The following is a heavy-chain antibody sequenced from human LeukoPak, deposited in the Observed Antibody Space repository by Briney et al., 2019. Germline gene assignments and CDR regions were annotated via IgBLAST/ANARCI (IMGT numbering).Heavy chain of an antibody. V-gene: IGHV3-30-3*01. J-gene: IGHJ4*02. Sequence: GGSLRLSCAVSGFTFSDYAMHWVRQAPGRGLEWVAAISNDGNNKYYTDSVKGRFTISRDNSKNTLFLQMNSLTAEDTAVYYCGTLFYNWGQGTLVTVSS. CDR2: ISNDGNNK. CDR1: GFTFSDYA. CDR3: GTLFYN.